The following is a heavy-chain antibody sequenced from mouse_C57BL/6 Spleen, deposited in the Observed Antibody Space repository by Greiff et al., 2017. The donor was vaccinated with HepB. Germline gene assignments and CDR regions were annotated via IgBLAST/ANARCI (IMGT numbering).Heavy chain of an antibody. CDR2: IYPGSGST. J-gene: IGHJ2*01. CDR3: ARGNWVPFDD. D-gene: IGHD4-1*01. V-gene: IGHV1-55*01. Sequence: VQLQQPGAELVKPGASVKMSCKASGYTFTSYWITWVKQRPGQGLEWIGDIYPGSGSTNYNEKFKSKATLTVATSSSTAYMQLRSLTSEDSAGYYCARGNWVPFDDWGQGTTLTVAS. CDR1: GYTFTSYW.